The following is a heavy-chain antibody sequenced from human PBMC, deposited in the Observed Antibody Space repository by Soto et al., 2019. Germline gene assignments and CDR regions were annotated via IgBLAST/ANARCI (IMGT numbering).Heavy chain of an antibody. V-gene: IGHV4-39*01. CDR1: GGSITFIEY. J-gene: IGHJ4*02. CDR2: IYLDGST. CDR3: VRHDPPYGDYSFEFDL. Sequence: SVTLRVPCSVVGGSITFIEYWGRIRQPPGKGLEWIGSIYLDGSTYYTPSLKSRVAISVDTSKNQFSLKVGSVTAADAAIYYCVRHDPPYGDYSFEFDLWGQGTLDTVSS. D-gene: IGHD4-17*01.